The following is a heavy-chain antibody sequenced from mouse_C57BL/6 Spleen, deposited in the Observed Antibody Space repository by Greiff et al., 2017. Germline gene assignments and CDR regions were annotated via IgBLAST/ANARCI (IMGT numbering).Heavy chain of an antibody. D-gene: IGHD2-5*01. CDR3: TRTGNSNYLYYVDY. V-gene: IGHV1-15*01. J-gene: IGHJ2*01. CDR1: GYTFTDYE. CDR2: IDPETGGT. Sequence: QVQLKQSGAELVRPGASVTLSCKASGYTFTDYEMHWVKQTPVHGLEWIGAIDPETGGTAYNQKFKGKAILTADKSSSTAYMELRSLTSEDSAVYYFTRTGNSNYLYYVDYWGQGTTLTVSS.